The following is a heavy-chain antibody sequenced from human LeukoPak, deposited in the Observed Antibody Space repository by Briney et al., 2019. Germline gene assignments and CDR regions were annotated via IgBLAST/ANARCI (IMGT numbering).Heavy chain of an antibody. CDR1: GFTFSDYH. Sequence: GGSLRLSCAASGFTFSDYHMSWIRQAPGKGLEWVSYISSSGSTIYYADSVKGRFTISRDNAKNSLYLQMNSLRAEDTAVYYCARDRPDIAVAGTGHYFDYWGQGTLVTVSS. CDR3: ARDRPDIAVAGTGHYFDY. D-gene: IGHD6-19*01. V-gene: IGHV3-11*04. J-gene: IGHJ4*02. CDR2: ISSSGSTI.